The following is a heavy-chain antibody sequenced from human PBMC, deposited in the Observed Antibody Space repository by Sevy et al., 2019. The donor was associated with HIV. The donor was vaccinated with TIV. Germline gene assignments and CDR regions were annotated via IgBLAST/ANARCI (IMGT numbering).Heavy chain of an antibody. CDR1: GFTFSKYS. D-gene: IGHD2-8*01. CDR2: FSFGCGKI. Sequence: GGSLRLSCAASGFTFSKYSMSWIRQTPGKGLEWVSTFSFGCGKINYADSVKGRFTISRDDSRNTFYLQMNSLRAEDKAMCYCAREGCTKPHDYWGQGTVVTVSS. CDR3: AREGCTKPHDY. V-gene: IGHV3-21*04. J-gene: IGHJ4*02.